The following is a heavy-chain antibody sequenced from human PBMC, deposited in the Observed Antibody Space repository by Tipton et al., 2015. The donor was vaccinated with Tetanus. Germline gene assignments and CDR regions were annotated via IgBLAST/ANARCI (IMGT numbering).Heavy chain of an antibody. Sequence: GSLRLSCAASGFTFSSYSMNWVRQAPGKGLEWVSSISSSSSYIYYADSVKDRFTISRDNAKNSLYPQMNSLRAEDTAVYYCARDQGYGDYEFDYWGQGTLVTVSS. CDR3: ARDQGYGDYEFDY. CDR2: ISSSSSYI. V-gene: IGHV3-21*01. D-gene: IGHD4-17*01. CDR1: GFTFSSYS. J-gene: IGHJ4*02.